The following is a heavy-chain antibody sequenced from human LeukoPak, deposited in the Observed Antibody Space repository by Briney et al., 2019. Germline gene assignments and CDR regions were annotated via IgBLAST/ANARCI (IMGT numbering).Heavy chain of an antibody. CDR2: IYYSGST. CDR3: ARYGDSFGFQYYFDY. Sequence: SETLSLTCAVYGGSFSGYYWSWIRQPPGKGLEWIGYIYYSGSTYYNPSLKSRVTISVDTSKNQFSLKLSSVTAADTAVYYCARYGDSFGFQYYFDYWGQGTLVTVSS. J-gene: IGHJ4*02. D-gene: IGHD7-27*01. CDR1: GGSFSGYY. V-gene: IGHV4-34*09.